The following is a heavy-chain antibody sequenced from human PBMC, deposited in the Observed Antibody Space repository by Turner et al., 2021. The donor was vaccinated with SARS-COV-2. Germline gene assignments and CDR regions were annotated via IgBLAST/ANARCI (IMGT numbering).Heavy chain of an antibody. CDR3: ASHRVGATIYYDYGMDV. V-gene: IGHV4-39*01. D-gene: IGHD1-26*01. Sequence: QLQLQESGPGLVKPSETLSLTCTVSGGSISSSSYYWGWIRQPPGKGLEWIGSIYYSGSTYYNPSLKSRVTISVDTSKNQFSLNLNSVTAADTAMYYCASHRVGATIYYDYGMDVWGQGATVTVSS. CDR1: GGSISSSSYY. J-gene: IGHJ6*02. CDR2: IYYSGST.